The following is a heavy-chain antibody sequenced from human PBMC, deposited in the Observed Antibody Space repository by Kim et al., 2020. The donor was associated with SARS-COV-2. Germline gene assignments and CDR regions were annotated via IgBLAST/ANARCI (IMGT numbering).Heavy chain of an antibody. CDR2: IDPSDSYT. D-gene: IGHD2-2*02. CDR1: GYSFTSYW. V-gene: IGHV5-10-1*01. J-gene: IGHJ2*01. CDR3: ARHGGDIVVVPAAIHWYFDL. Sequence: GESLKISCKGSGYSFTSYWISWVRQMPGKGLEWMGRIDPSDSYTNYSPSFQGHVTISADKSISTAYLQWSSLKASDTAMYYCARHGGDIVVVPAAIHWYFDLWGRGTLVTVSS.